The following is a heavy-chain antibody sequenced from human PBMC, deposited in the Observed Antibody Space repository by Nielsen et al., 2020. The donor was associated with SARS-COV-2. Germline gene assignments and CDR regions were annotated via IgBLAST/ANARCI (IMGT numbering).Heavy chain of an antibody. D-gene: IGHD3-10*01. CDR1: GGSISSSSYY. J-gene: IGHJ6*02. CDR2: IYYSGST. CDR3: ARDQLVPQKYYGMDV. Sequence: SETLSLTCTVSGGSISSSSYYWGWIRQPPGKGLEWIGSIYYSGSTYYNPSLKSRVTISVDTSKNQFSLKLSSVTAADTAVYYCARDQLVPQKYYGMDVWGQGTTVTVSS. V-gene: IGHV4-39*02.